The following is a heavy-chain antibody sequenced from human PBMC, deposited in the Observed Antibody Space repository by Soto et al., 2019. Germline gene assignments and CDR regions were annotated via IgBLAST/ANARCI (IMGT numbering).Heavy chain of an antibody. CDR2: IRSKAYGGTT. CDR3: TRVRGGWYYYDSSGYTPAEFDP. J-gene: IGHJ5*02. Sequence: SLRLSCTASGFTFGDYAMSWFRQAPGKGLEWVGFIRSKAYGGTTEYAASVKGRFTISRDDSKSIAYLQMNSLKTEDTAVYYCTRVRGGWYYYDSSGYTPAEFDPWGQGTLVTVSS. D-gene: IGHD3-22*01. CDR1: GFTFGDYA. V-gene: IGHV3-49*03.